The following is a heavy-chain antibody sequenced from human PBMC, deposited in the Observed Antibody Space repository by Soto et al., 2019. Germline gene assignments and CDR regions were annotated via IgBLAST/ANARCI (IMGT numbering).Heavy chain of an antibody. CDR2: IIPILGIA. J-gene: IGHJ4*01. D-gene: IGHD3-22*01. Sequence: QVQLVQSGAEVKKPGSSVKVSCKASGGTFSSYTISWVRQAPGQGLEWMGRIIPILGIANYAQKLQGRVKITADKSTSTAYMELSSLISEDTAVYYCARGLHYDSITLDDYWGNGTLVTVSS. V-gene: IGHV1-69*02. CDR3: ARGLHYDSITLDDY. CDR1: GGTFSSYT.